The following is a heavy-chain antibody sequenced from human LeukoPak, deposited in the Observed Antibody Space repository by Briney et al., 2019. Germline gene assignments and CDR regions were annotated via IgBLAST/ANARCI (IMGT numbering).Heavy chain of an antibody. Sequence: PGRSLRLSCAASGFTFSSYAMHWVRQAPGKGLEWVAVKYYADSVKGRFTISRDNSKNTLYLQMNSLRAEDTAVYYCARVLRGSSDYWGQGTLVTVSS. CDR1: GFTFSSYA. D-gene: IGHD6-6*01. J-gene: IGHJ4*02. CDR3: ARVLRGSSDY. V-gene: IGHV3-30*01. CDR2: K.